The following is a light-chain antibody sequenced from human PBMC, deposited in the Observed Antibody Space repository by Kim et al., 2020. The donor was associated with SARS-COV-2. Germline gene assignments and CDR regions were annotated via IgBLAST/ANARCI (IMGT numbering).Light chain of an antibody. CDR3: QQYYTSPPT. Sequence: ATINCKSSQSVLYRSNNKNDLAWYQQKPGQPPKLLVYWASTRESGVPDRFSGGGSGTDFTLTISSLQAEDVAVYYCQQYYTSPPTFGGGTKVDIK. J-gene: IGKJ4*01. V-gene: IGKV4-1*01. CDR1: QSVLYRSNNKND. CDR2: WAS.